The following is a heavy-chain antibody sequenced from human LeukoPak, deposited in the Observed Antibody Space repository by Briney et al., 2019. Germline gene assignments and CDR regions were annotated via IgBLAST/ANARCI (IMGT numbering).Heavy chain of an antibody. D-gene: IGHD6-13*01. Sequence: SETLSLTCTVSGGSISSGSYYWSWIRQPAGKGLEWIGRIYTSGSTNYNPSLKSRVTMSVDTSKNQFSLKLSSVTAADTAVYYCARVLGMYSSSWPSDYWGQGTLVTVSS. CDR1: GGSISSGSYY. CDR3: ARVLGMYSSSWPSDY. CDR2: IYTSGST. V-gene: IGHV4-61*02. J-gene: IGHJ4*02.